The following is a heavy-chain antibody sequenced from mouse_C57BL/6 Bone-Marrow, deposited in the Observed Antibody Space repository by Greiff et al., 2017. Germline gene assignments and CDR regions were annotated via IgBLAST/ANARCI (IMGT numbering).Heavy chain of an antibody. V-gene: IGHV5-6*01. D-gene: IGHD4-1*01. CDR3: ARHRLTGYYFGY. Sequence: EVKVVESGGDLVKPGGSLKLSCAASGFTFSSYGMSWVRQTPDKRLEWVATISSGGSYTYYPDSVKGRFTISRDNAKNTLYLQMSSLKAEDTAMYYCARHRLTGYYFGYWGKGATLTVA. J-gene: IGHJ2*01. CDR1: GFTFSSYG. CDR2: ISSGGSYT.